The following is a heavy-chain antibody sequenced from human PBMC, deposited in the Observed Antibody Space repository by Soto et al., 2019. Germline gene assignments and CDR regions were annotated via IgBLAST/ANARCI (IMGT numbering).Heavy chain of an antibody. V-gene: IGHV4-30-2*01. CDR1: GGSISSGGYS. Sequence: QLQLQESGSGLVKPSQTLSLTCAVSGGSISSGGYSWSWIRQPPGKGLEWIGYIYHSGSTYYNPSLKSRVTISVDRSKNHFSLKLSSVTAADTAVYYCAGGSTNYSGSGRSDWGQGTLVTVSS. CDR3: AGGSTNYSGSGRSD. J-gene: IGHJ4*02. D-gene: IGHD3-10*01. CDR2: IYHSGST.